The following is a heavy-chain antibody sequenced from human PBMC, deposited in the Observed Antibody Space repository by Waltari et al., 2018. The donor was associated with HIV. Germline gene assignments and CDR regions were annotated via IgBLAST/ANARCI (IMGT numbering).Heavy chain of an antibody. J-gene: IGHJ5*02. CDR3: ARGPYYDSSGYYDWFDP. CDR2: MNPNSGNT. D-gene: IGHD3-22*01. V-gene: IGHV1-8*01. Sequence: QVQLVQSGAEVKKPGASVKVSCKASGYTFTSYDINWVRKATGQGLEWMGWMNPNSGNTGYTQKFQGRVTMTRNTSISTAYMELSSLRSEDTAVYYCARGPYYDSSGYYDWFDPWGQGTLVTVSS. CDR1: GYTFTSYD.